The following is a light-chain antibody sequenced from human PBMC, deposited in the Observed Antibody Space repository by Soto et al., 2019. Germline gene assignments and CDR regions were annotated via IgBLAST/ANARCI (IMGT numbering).Light chain of an antibody. CDR1: QSINSY. J-gene: IGKJ3*01. Sequence: DIQMTQSPSSLSASVGDRVTITCRASQSINSYLNWYQQKPGKAPKVLIYAASSLESGVPPSSSGSGTGTDFTLTISSLQPEYCPTYYCQHGYSNLSTFGPGTKVYIK. CDR2: AAS. V-gene: IGKV1-39*01. CDR3: QHGYSNLST.